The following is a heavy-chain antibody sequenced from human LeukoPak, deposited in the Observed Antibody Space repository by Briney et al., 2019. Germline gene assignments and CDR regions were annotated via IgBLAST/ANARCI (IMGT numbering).Heavy chain of an antibody. CDR2: MNPKSGNT. Sequence: ASVKVSCKASGYTFTRYDINWVRQATGQGLEWMGWMNPKSGNTGHAQKFQGRVTITRDTSISTVYMELSSLRSEDTAVYYCARGSPYSGSLRGDYWGQGTLVTVSS. CDR1: GYTFTRYD. D-gene: IGHD1-26*01. V-gene: IGHV1-8*03. J-gene: IGHJ4*02. CDR3: ARGSPYSGSLRGDY.